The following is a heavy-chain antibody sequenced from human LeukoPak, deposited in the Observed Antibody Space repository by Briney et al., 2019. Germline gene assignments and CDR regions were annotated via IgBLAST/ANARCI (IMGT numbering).Heavy chain of an antibody. V-gene: IGHV3-7*01. J-gene: IGHJ4*02. CDR1: GFTFSSYW. Sequence: PGGSLRLSCAASGFTFSSYWMSWVRQAPGKGLEWVANIKQDGSEKYYVDSVKGRFTISRDNAKNSLYLQMNSLRAEDTAVYYCARVRSEVHYYDSSGYPRAFDYWGQGTLVTVSS. D-gene: IGHD3-22*01. CDR3: ARVRSEVHYYDSSGYPRAFDY. CDR2: IKQDGSEK.